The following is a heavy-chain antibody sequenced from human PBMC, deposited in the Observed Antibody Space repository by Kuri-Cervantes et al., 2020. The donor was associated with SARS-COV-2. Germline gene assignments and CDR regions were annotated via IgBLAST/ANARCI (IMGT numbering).Heavy chain of an antibody. J-gene: IGHJ1*01. CDR2: ISGGGGST. D-gene: IGHD6-13*01. V-gene: IGHV3-23*01. CDR1: GFTFSSYA. CDR3: AKDVAAGTRAPPEYFQH. Sequence: GESLKISCAASGFTFSSYAMSWVRQAPGKGLEWVSTISGGGGSTYYADSVEGRFTISRDSSKNTLYLQMNSLRAEDTAVYYCAKDVAAGTRAPPEYFQHWGQGTRVTGSS.